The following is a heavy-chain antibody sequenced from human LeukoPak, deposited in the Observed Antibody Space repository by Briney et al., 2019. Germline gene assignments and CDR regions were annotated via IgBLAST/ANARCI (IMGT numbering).Heavy chain of an antibody. D-gene: IGHD6-13*01. Sequence: GASVKVSCKASGYTFTNYAIHWVRQAPGQRLEWMGWINAGNGNTKYSQKFQGRVTITRDTSASTAYMELSSLRSEDTAVYYCARDWDEQQLSNWFDPWGQGTLVTVSS. CDR3: ARDWDEQQLSNWFDP. CDR2: INAGNGNT. J-gene: IGHJ5*02. CDR1: GYTFTNYA. V-gene: IGHV1-3*01.